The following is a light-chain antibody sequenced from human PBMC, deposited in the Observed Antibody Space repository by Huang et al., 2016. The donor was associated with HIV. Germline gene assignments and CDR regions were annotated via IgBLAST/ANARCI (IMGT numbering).Light chain of an antibody. CDR1: QCVGNF. CDR3: QQRSKFT. V-gene: IGKV3-11*02. J-gene: IGKJ3*01. Sequence: EIVLTQSPATLSLSPGERAPLPARPSQCVGNFLACYQQKPGQAPRRLIYDASNRATGIPARFSGRGSGRDFTLTISSLEPEDFAVYYCQQRSKFTFGPGTKVDLK. CDR2: DAS.